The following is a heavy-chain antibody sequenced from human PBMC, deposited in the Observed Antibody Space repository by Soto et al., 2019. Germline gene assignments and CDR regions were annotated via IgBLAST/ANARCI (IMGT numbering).Heavy chain of an antibody. CDR2: ISGSGGST. CDR3: ATTYYYDSSGYFRGANWFDP. D-gene: IGHD3-22*01. J-gene: IGHJ5*02. Sequence: PGGTLRRTWAASVFTFSSCARSWFRQAPVKVLEGVSAISGSGGSTYYADSVKGRFTISRDNSKNTLYLQMNSLRAEGTAVYYCATTYYYDSSGYFRGANWFDPWGQGTLVTVSS. V-gene: IGHV3-23*01. CDR1: VFTFSSCA.